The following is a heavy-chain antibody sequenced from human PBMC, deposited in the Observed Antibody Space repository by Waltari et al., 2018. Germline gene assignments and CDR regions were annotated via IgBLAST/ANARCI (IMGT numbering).Heavy chain of an antibody. D-gene: IGHD6-13*01. CDR2: LYRSGTT. V-gene: IGHV4-4*07. CDR1: GASASNVY. Sequence: QVQLQESGPGLVKPSETLSLTCIVSGASASNVYWSWIRQPAGKGLAWIGRLYRSGTTTYSPSLRSRVTLSLDTSKNQFSLNLTSVIAADTAVYYCARESRAARIDSWGQGILVTVAS. CDR3: ARESRAARIDS. J-gene: IGHJ4*02.